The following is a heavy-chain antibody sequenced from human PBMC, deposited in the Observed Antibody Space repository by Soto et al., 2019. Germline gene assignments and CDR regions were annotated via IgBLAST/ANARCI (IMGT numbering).Heavy chain of an antibody. V-gene: IGHV1-69*12. J-gene: IGHJ5*02. CDR1: GGTFSSYA. D-gene: IGHD3-3*01. CDR2: IIPMFGTA. Sequence: QVQLVQSGTEVKRPGSSVNVSCKASGGTFSSYAVSWVRQAPGQGLEWMGGIIPMFGTANYAPNFQDRVTITADASTSIAYMDLSRLRSEDTAVYXXATXXXRFXEGTQSYNWFDPWGQGTLVIVTS. CDR3: ATXXXRFXEGTQSYNWFDP.